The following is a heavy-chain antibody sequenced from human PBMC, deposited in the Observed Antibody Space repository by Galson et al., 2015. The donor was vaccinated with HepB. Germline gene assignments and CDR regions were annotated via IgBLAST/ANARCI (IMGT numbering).Heavy chain of an antibody. V-gene: IGHV3-74*01. CDR2: ISRDGNSR. J-gene: IGHJ6*02. CDR1: AFNVRSHL. Sequence: SLRLSCAASAFNVRSHLMDGVRQAQGEGLVWVSGISRDGNSRHYAASAKGRFTISRDNAKNTLYLQMSSLRAEDTAVYCCGRGIEVVPDASGMDVWGQGTTVTVSS. CDR3: GRGIEVVPDASGMDV. D-gene: IGHD2-2*01.